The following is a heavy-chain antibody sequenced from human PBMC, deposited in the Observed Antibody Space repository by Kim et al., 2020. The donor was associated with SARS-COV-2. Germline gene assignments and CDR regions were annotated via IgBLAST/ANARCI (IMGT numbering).Heavy chain of an antibody. CDR3: VRTAPRSGWAFDY. J-gene: IGHJ4*02. CDR2: IYSGETT. CDR1: GFTVNGNF. Sequence: GGSLRLSCAVSGFTVNGNFMSWVRQAPGKGLEWVSIIYSGETTHYAESVKGRFLISRDISKNTLHLQLNSLRVDDAGVYYCVRTAPRSGWAFDYWGRGTL. V-gene: IGHV3-66*01. D-gene: IGHD6-25*01.